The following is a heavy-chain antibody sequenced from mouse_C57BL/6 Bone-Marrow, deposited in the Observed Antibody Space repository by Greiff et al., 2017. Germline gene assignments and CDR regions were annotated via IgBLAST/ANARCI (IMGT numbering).Heavy chain of an antibody. Sequence: VQLMESGAELMKPGASVKLSCKATGYTFTGYWIEWVKQRPGHGLEWIGEILPGSGSTNYNDKFKGKATFTADTSFHTAYMQLSSLTTEDSAIYYCARTTVVLYYFDYWGQGTTLTVSS. D-gene: IGHD1-1*01. CDR3: ARTTVVLYYFDY. CDR2: ILPGSGST. J-gene: IGHJ2*01. V-gene: IGHV1-9*01. CDR1: GYTFTGYW.